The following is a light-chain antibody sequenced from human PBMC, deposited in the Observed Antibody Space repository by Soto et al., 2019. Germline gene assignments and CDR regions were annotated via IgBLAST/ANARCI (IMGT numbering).Light chain of an antibody. Sequence: DIQMTQSPSTLSASVGDRVTITCRASQSISSWLAWYQQKPGKAPKLLIYDASSLESGVPSRFSGSGSGTEFTLTIISLQPDDFATYYCQQYNSYSQTFGQGTNVEIK. CDR3: QQYNSYSQT. V-gene: IGKV1-5*01. J-gene: IGKJ1*01. CDR2: DAS. CDR1: QSISSW.